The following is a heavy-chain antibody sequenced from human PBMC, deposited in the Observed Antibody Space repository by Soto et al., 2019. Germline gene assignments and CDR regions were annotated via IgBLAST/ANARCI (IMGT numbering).Heavy chain of an antibody. CDR2: ISYDGSNK. D-gene: IGHD3-10*01. J-gene: IGHJ4*02. Sequence: GGSLRLSCAASGFTFSSYAMHWVRQAPGKGLEWVAVISYDGSNKYYADSVKGRFTISRDNSKNTLYLQMNSLRAEDTAVYYCAREEHGLLWFGDLPDWGQGTLVTVSS. CDR3: AREEHGLLWFGDLPD. CDR1: GFTFSSYA. V-gene: IGHV3-30-3*01.